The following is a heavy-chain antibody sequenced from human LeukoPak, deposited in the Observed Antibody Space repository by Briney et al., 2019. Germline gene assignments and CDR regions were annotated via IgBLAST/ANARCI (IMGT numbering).Heavy chain of an antibody. J-gene: IGHJ4*02. Sequence: PSETLSLTCSVSGGSITDTNYYWAWIRQPPGKGLEWIGSIYYSGSTYYNPSLKSRVTISVDTSKNQFSLKLSSVTAADTAVYYCAGRDDSGPYWGQGTLVTVSS. D-gene: IGHD4-17*01. V-gene: IGHV4-39*07. CDR2: IYYSGST. CDR1: GGSITDTNYY. CDR3: AGRDDSGPY.